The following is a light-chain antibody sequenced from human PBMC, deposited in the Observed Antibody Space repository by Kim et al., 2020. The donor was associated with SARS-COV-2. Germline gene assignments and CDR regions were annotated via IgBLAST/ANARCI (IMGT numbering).Light chain of an antibody. V-gene: IGLV3-1*01. CDR2: RDD. J-gene: IGLJ3*02. CDR3: QAWDSSSEWV. CDR1: KLGDKF. Sequence: VSPGQTATITCSGHKLGDKFAFWYQQRPGQSPRLVIYRDDQRPSWIPERFSGSNSEKTATLTITGTQALDEAVYYCQAWDSSSEWVFGGGTQLTVL.